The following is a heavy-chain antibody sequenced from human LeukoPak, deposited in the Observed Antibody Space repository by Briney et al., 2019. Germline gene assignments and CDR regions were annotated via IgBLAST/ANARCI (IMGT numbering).Heavy chain of an antibody. CDR1: GGTFSSYA. J-gene: IGHJ4*02. Sequence: GASVNVSCKASGGTFSSYAISWVRQAPGQGLEWMGGIIPIFGTANYAQKFQGRVTITADESTSTAYMELSSLRSEDTAVYYCARGTHGVHFDYWGQGTLVTVSS. D-gene: IGHD4-17*01. CDR2: IIPIFGTA. V-gene: IGHV1-69*13. CDR3: ARGTHGVHFDY.